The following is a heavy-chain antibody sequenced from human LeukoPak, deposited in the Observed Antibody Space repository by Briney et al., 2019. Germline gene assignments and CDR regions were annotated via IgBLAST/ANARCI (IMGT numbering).Heavy chain of an antibody. CDR2: ISASDGRT. V-gene: IGHV3-23*01. Sequence: PGGSLRLSCAASGFTFSSYAMSWVRQAPGKGLEWVSAISASDGRTYYADSVRGRFTISRDNSKNTLYLQMNSLRAEDTAVYYCVKVTSDYWVQGTLVTVSS. CDR3: VKVTSDY. J-gene: IGHJ4*02. CDR1: GFTFSSYA.